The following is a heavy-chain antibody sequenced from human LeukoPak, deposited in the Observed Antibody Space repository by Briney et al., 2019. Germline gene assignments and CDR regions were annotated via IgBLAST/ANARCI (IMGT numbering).Heavy chain of an antibody. CDR1: GYTFIDYY. J-gene: IGHJ4*02. CDR2: ISPNSGVT. D-gene: IGHD3-10*01. CDR3: AREQGEYYYGSGSYDY. Sequence: GASVKVSCKASGYTFIDYYMHWVRQAPGQGLEWMGCISPNSGVTYYAQKFQGRVTMTTDTSTSTAYMELRSLRSDDTAVYYCAREQGEYYYGSGSYDYWGQGTLVTVSS. V-gene: IGHV1-2*02.